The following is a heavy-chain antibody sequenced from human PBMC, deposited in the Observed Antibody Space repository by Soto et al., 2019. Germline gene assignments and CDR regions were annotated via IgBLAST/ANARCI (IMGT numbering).Heavy chain of an antibody. CDR2: ILVGGST. CDR3: AKATATSGGAFEI. V-gene: IGHV3-23*01. J-gene: IGHJ3*02. Sequence: GGSLRLSCAVSGFICSSYDMSWVRQAPGKGLEWVSTILVGGSTHYEDSVKGRFTISRDTSKNTVYLQMNSLTAGDTAFYFCAKATATSGGAFEIYGQGTMVTVSS. D-gene: IGHD1-1*01. CDR1: GFICSSYD.